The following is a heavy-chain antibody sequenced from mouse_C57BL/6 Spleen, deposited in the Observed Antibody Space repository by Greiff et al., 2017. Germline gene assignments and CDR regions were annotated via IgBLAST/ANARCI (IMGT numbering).Heavy chain of an antibody. Sequence: VQLQQPGTELVKPGASVKLSCKASGYTFTSYWMPWVKQRPGQGLEWIGNINPSNGGTNYNEKFKSKATLTVDKSSSTAYMQLSSLTSEDSAVYYCARSRNYDYPWFAYWGQGTLVTVSA. J-gene: IGHJ3*01. CDR2: INPSNGGT. CDR1: GYTFTSYW. V-gene: IGHV1-53*01. CDR3: ARSRNYDYPWFAY. D-gene: IGHD2-4*01.